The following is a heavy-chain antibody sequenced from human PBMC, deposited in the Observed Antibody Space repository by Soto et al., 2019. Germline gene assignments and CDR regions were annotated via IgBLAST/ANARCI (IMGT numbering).Heavy chain of an antibody. Sequence: VQLLESGGGLVQPGGSMRLSCAASGFTFSMYAMTWVRQAPGKGLKWVSVITGSGRSTYYTDSVRGRFTISRDNSKDMVSLQMNSLRAEDTAVYYCARVSDDRRTDYWGQGTLVTVSS. D-gene: IGHD3-9*01. CDR2: ITGSGRST. J-gene: IGHJ4*02. CDR3: ARVSDDRRTDY. V-gene: IGHV3-23*01. CDR1: GFTFSMYA.